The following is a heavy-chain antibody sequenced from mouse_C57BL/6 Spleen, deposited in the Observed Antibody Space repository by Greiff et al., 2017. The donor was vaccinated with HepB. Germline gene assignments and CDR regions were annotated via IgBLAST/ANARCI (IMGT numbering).Heavy chain of an antibody. D-gene: IGHD1-1*01. V-gene: IGHV1-42*01. Sequence: EVQLQQSGPELVKPGASVKISCKASGYSFTGYYMNWVKQSPEKSLEWIGEINPSTGGTTYNQKFKAKATLTVDKSSSTAYMQLKSLTSEDSAVYYCARWDYYGSSYGFAYWGQGTLVTVSA. CDR1: GYSFTGYY. J-gene: IGHJ3*01. CDR2: INPSTGGT. CDR3: ARWDYYGSSYGFAY.